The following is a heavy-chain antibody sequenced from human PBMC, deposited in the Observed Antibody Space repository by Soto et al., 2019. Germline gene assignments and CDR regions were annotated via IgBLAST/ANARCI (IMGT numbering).Heavy chain of an antibody. Sequence: QVQLQESGPGLVKPSETLSLTCTVSGAPITTTKWWAWVRLPPGKGLEWIGELSRGDERSSNPSLEGRFTMSLDKSNNHFSLKLTSVTAEATAIYYCATQTISYTWGVWGRGTSVTVSS. J-gene: IGHJ6*02. CDR1: GAPITTTKW. CDR2: LSRGDER. V-gene: IGHV4-4*02. D-gene: IGHD3-16*01. CDR3: ATQTISYTWGV.